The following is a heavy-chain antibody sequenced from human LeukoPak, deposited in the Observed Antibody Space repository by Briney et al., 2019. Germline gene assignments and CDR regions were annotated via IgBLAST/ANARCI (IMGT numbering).Heavy chain of an antibody. CDR2: IAPHSNNT. Sequence: ASVKVSCKASGYTFSTYGISWLRQAPGQGLEWMGWIAPHSNNTNYVQKFQGRVAMTTDTSTSTAYMELRSLRSDDTAVYYCARDYTSSPRWWFDPWGQGTLVTVSS. D-gene: IGHD6-13*01. CDR3: ARDYTSSPRWWFDP. CDR1: GYTFSTYG. V-gene: IGHV1-18*01. J-gene: IGHJ5*02.